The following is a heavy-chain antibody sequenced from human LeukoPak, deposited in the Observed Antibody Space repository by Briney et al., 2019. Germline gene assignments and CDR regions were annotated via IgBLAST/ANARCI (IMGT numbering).Heavy chain of an antibody. Sequence: GGSLRLSCAASGFIFSSYSMNWVRQAPGKGLEWISYISSSRTIYYADSVKGRFTISRANAKNSLYLQMNSLRDEDTAVYYCATRPSYYYDNSGFTPLDSWGQGTLVTVSS. CDR3: ATRPSYYYDNSGFTPLDS. J-gene: IGHJ4*02. CDR1: GFIFSSYS. CDR2: ISSSRTI. D-gene: IGHD3-22*01. V-gene: IGHV3-48*02.